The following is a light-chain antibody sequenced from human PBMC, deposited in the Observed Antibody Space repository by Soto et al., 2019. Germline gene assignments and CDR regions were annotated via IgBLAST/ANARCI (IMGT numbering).Light chain of an antibody. CDR2: AAS. CDR3: QQAYNPPIT. Sequence: DLQMTQSPSFVSASVGDRVIITCRASQDISGWLAWYQQIPGKAPNLLIYAASSLQSGVTSRFSGSGSGTDFTLTISSLQPEDAATYYCQQAYNPPITFGQGTRLEIK. V-gene: IGKV1-12*01. CDR1: QDISGW. J-gene: IGKJ5*01.